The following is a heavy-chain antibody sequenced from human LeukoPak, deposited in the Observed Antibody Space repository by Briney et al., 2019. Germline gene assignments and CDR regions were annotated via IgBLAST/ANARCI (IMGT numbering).Heavy chain of an antibody. V-gene: IGHV1-69*05. D-gene: IGHD3-22*01. CDR1: GGTFSSYA. J-gene: IGHJ4*02. CDR3: ARGATPNYYDSSGYPGPFDY. CDR2: IIPIFGTA. Sequence: SVKVSCKASGGTFSSYAISWVRQAPGQGLEWMGGIIPIFGTANYAQKFQGRVTITTDESTSTAYMELSSLRSEDTAVYYCARGATPNYYDSSGYPGPFDYWGQGTLVAVSS.